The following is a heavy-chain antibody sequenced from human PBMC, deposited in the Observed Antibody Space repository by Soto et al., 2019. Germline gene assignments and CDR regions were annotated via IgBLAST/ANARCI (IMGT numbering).Heavy chain of an antibody. V-gene: IGHV3-30-3*01. J-gene: IGHJ4*02. CDR1: GFPFSSYP. CDR2: ISYDGSNK. Sequence: VGSLRLSCAASGFPFSSYPMHWVRKAPGKGLEWVAVISYDGSNKYYADSGKGRFTISRDNSKNTLYLQMNSLRAEETAVYYCARDEPPGHWGQGTVVTVSS. CDR3: ARDEPPGH.